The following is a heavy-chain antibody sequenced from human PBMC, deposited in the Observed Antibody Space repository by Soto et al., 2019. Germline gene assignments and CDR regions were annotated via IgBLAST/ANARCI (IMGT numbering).Heavy chain of an antibody. CDR2: TYYRSKWYS. CDR3: VRLIGNSWLDY. CDR1: GDSVSSESVT. V-gene: IGHV6-1*01. Sequence: PSQTLSLTCAISGDSVSSESVTWNWIRQSPSRGLEWLGRTYYRSKWYSDYALSVKSRVTINADMSKNQVSLQLNSVTPEDSAVYYCVRLIGNSWLDYWGQGTLVTVSS. J-gene: IGHJ5*01. D-gene: IGHD2-8*01.